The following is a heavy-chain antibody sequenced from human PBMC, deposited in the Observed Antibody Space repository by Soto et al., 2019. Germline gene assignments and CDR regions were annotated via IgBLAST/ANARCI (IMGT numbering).Heavy chain of an antibody. CDR2: ISSSSSYT. CDR3: ARDRFGKQQLAYNWFDP. J-gene: IGHJ5*02. Sequence: LRLSCAASGFTFSDYYMSWIRQAPGKGLEWVSYISSSSSYTNYADSVKGRFTISRDNAKNSLYLQMNSLRAEDTAVYYCARDRFGKQQLAYNWFDPWGQGTLVTVSS. V-gene: IGHV3-11*06. CDR1: GFTFSDYY. D-gene: IGHD6-13*01.